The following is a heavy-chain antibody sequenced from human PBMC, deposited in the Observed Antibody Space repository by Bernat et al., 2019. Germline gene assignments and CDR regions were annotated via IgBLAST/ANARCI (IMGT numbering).Heavy chain of an antibody. CDR3: ARGGVHH. CDR2: IKHDGSEK. CDR1: GFTFSDYW. J-gene: IGHJ1*01. Sequence: EVQLVESGGGLVQPGGSLRLSCAASGFTFSDYWMTWVRQAPGKGLEWVANIKHDGSEKYYVDSVKGRFTISRDNAQNSLFLQMNSLRGEDTAVYYCARGGVHHRGQGTLVTVTS. V-gene: IGHV3-7*01.